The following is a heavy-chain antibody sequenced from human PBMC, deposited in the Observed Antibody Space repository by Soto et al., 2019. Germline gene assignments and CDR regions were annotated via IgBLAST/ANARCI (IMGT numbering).Heavy chain of an antibody. V-gene: IGHV4-39*01. J-gene: IGHJ4*02. D-gene: IGHD6-19*01. CDR3: ARSPGYSSGWFLGY. CDR1: GGSIRSSGFY. CDR2: IYYTGNT. Sequence: QLQLQESGPGLVKPSETLSLTCTVSGGSIRSSGFYWGWIRQPPGKGLEWIGTIYYTGNTYYNPSLHXXVXLTLDTSKNQFSLKLSFVTAADTAVYYCARSPGYSSGWFLGYWGQGTLVTVSS.